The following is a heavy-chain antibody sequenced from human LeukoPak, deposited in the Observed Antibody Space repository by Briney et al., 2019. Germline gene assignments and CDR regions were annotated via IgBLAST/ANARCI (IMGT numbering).Heavy chain of an antibody. J-gene: IGHJ6*03. V-gene: IGHV1-2*02. CDR2: INPNSGGT. CDR1: GYTFTSYG. D-gene: IGHD6-13*01. CDR3: ASNAAAGTRYYYYYMDV. Sequence: ASVKVSCKASGYTFTSYGISWVRQAPGQGLEWMGWINPNSGGTNYAQKFQGRVTMTRDTSISTAYMELSRLRSDDTAVYYCASNAAAGTRYYYYYMDVWGKGTTVTVSS.